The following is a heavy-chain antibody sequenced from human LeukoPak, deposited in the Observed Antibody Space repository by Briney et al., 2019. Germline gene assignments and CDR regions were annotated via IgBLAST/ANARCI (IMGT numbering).Heavy chain of an antibody. Sequence: GGSLRLSCAASGFTFSSYAMSWVRQAPGKGLEWVSVISGSGVGTYYADSVKGRFTISRDNSKNTLYLQMNSLRAEDTAIYYCAKDQLGYSSVDYWGQGTLVTVSS. CDR2: ISGSGVGT. V-gene: IGHV3-23*01. D-gene: IGHD6-19*01. CDR3: AKDQLGYSSVDY. CDR1: GFTFSSYA. J-gene: IGHJ4*02.